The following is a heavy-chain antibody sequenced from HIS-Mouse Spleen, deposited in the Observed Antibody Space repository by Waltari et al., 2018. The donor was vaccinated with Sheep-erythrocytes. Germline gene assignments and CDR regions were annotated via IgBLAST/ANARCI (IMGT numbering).Heavy chain of an antibody. D-gene: IGHD3-3*01. CDR1: GGSISSSSYY. V-gene: IGHV4-39*07. Sequence: QLQLQESGPGLVKPSETLSLTCTVSGGSISSSSYYWGWIRQPPGKGLEWIGSIYYSGSTYYNPSLQSRVTISVDTSKNQFSLKLSSVTAADTAVYYCAGVPPGYYDFWSGPTGPRWFDPWGQGTLVTVSS. J-gene: IGHJ5*02. CDR2: IYYSGST. CDR3: AGVPPGYYDFWSGPTGPRWFDP.